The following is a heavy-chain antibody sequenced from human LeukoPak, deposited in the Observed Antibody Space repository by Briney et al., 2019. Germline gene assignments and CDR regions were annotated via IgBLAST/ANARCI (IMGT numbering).Heavy chain of an antibody. CDR3: ASDDYGDLSFDY. D-gene: IGHD4-17*01. CDR2: ISAYNGNT. Sequence: ASVKVSCKASGYTFTSYGISWVRQAPGQGLEWMGWISAYNGNTNYAQKLQGRVTMTTDTSTSTAYMELRSLRSDVTAVYYCASDDYGDLSFDYWGQGTLVTVSS. CDR1: GYTFTSYG. J-gene: IGHJ4*02. V-gene: IGHV1-18*01.